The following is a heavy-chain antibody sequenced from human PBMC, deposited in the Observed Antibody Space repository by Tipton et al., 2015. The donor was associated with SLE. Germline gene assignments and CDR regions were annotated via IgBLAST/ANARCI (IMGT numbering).Heavy chain of an antibody. D-gene: IGHD3-3*01. CDR1: GGSITRSGNY. J-gene: IGHJ4*02. CDR3: VRLLTIFGVVN. V-gene: IGHV4-39*07. CDR2: IYSSGTT. Sequence: TLSLTCTVSGGSITRSGNYWGWIRQPPGKGLEWIGSIYSSGTTYYNPSPKSRVTISVDTSKNQFSLRLSSVTAADTAVYYCVRLLTIFGVVNWGQGTLVTVSS.